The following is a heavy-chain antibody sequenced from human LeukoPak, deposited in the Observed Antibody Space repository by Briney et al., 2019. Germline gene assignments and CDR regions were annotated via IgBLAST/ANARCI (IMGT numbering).Heavy chain of an antibody. CDR1: GGTFSSYA. J-gene: IGHJ6*03. CDR2: IIPIFGTA. CDR3: ASLYGDYGNYYYYYYMDV. Sequence: GASVKVSCKASGGTFSSYAISWVRQAPGQGLEWMGGIIPIFGTANYAQKFQGRVTITADESTSTAYMELSSLRSEDTAVYYCASLYGDYGNYYYYYYMDVWGKGTTVTVSS. V-gene: IGHV1-69*13. D-gene: IGHD4-17*01.